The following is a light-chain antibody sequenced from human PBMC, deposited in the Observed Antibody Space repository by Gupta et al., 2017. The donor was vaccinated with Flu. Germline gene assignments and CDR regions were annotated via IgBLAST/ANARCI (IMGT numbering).Light chain of an antibody. V-gene: IGKV1-39*01. J-gene: IGKJ4*01. Sequence: DIQMTQSPSSLSASVGDRVTITCRASQSISSYLNWYQQKPGKAPKLLIYAASSLQSGVPSRFSGSGSVTDFTLTISSLQPEDFATYYCQQSYSTPQFGGGTKVEIK. CDR2: AAS. CDR3: QQSYSTPQ. CDR1: QSISSY.